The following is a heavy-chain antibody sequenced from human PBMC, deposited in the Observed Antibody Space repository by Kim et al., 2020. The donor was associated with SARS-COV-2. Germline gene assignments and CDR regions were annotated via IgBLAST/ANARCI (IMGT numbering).Heavy chain of an antibody. Sequence: SETLSLTCTVSGGSISSGGYYWSWIRQHPGKGLEWIGYIYYSGSTYYNPSLKSRVTISVDTSKNQFSLKLSSVTAADTAVYYCAVYSNYDGNWFEPWGQGTLVTVSS. V-gene: IGHV4-31*03. CDR2: IYYSGST. CDR3: AVYSNYDGNWFEP. D-gene: IGHD4-4*01. J-gene: IGHJ5*02. CDR1: GGSISSGGYY.